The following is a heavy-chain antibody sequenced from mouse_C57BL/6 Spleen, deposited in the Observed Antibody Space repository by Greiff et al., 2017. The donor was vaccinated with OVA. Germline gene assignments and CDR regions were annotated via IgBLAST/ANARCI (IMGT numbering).Heavy chain of an antibody. D-gene: IGHD6-1*01. J-gene: IGHJ1*03. CDR2: IYPGSGNT. CDR3: ARVVPYWYFDV. V-gene: IGHV1-66*01. Sequence: VQLQQSGPELVKPGASVKISCKASGYSFTSYYIHWVKQRPGQGLEWIGWIYPGSGNTKYNEKFKGKATLTADTSSSTAYMQLSSLTSEDSAVYYCARVVPYWYFDVWGTGTTVTVSS. CDR1: GYSFTSYY.